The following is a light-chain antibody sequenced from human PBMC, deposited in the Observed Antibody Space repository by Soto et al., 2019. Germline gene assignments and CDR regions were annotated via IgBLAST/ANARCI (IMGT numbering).Light chain of an antibody. J-gene: IGLJ2*01. CDR1: SGDVGTYDY. Sequence: QSALTQPASVSGSLGQSITISCTGTSGDVGTYDYVSWYQQHPGKAPKLMIFDVSSRPSGISTRFSGSKSGNTASLTISGLQAEDAADYYCNSYGTNTVAFGGGTKLTVL. CDR2: DVS. V-gene: IGLV2-14*03. CDR3: NSYGTNTVA.